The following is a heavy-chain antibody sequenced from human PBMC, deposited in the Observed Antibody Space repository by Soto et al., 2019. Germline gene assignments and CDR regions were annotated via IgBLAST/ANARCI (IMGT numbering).Heavy chain of an antibody. CDR1: GFTFSDYS. CDR3: AGGTTLGAKWFDP. Sequence: EVQLVESGGGLVKPGGSLRLSCAASGFTFSDYSMNWVRQAPRKGLEWVSSISSGSDYIYYADSVKGRFTISRDNAKNSLYVQMNSLRVEDTAVYYGAGGTTLGAKWFDPWGQGTLVTVSS. CDR2: ISSGSDYI. V-gene: IGHV3-21*01. J-gene: IGHJ5*02. D-gene: IGHD3-10*01.